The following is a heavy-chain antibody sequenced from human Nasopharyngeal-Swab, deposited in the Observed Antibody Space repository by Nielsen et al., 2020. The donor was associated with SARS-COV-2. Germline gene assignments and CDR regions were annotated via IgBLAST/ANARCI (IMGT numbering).Heavy chain of an antibody. CDR3: ARDFWSGYFYERPYGMDV. J-gene: IGHJ6*02. CDR2: IYTSGST. V-gene: IGHV4-4*07. CDR1: GGSISSYY. Sequence: GSLRLSCTVSGGSISSYYWSWIRQPAGKGLEWIGRIYTSGSTNYNPSLKSRVTMSVDTSKNQFSLKLSSVTAADTAVYYCARDFWSGYFYERPYGMDVWGQGTTVTVS. D-gene: IGHD3-3*01.